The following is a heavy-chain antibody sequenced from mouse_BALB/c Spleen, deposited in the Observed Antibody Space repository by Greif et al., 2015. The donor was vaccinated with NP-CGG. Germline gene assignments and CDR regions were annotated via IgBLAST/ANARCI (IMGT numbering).Heavy chain of an antibody. CDR1: GHTFTNYR. Sequence: LPGFGGETAKTGAPVEKSLKASGHTFTNYRMHPGKKRAGQGLEWIGYIYTSTGYAEYNQKFKDKATLTADKSSSTAYMQLSSLTSEDSAVYYCARSYEGYFDVWGAGTTVTVSS. J-gene: IGHJ1*01. CDR2: IYTSTGYA. V-gene: IGHV1-4*01. D-gene: IGHD1-1*01. CDR3: ARSYEGYFDV.